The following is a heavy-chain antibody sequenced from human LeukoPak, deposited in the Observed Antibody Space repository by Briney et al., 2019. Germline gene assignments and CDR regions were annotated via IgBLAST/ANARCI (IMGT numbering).Heavy chain of an antibody. CDR1: GYTFTSYD. V-gene: IGHV1-18*01. CDR3: ARMMSIPVAGHRPLFDY. Sequence: GASVKVSCKASGYTFTSYDINWVRQAPGQGLEWMGWISAYNGNTNYAQKLQDRVTMTTDTSTSTAYMELRSLRSDDTAIYYCARMMSIPVAGHRPLFDYWGQGTLVTVSS. J-gene: IGHJ4*02. D-gene: IGHD6-19*01. CDR2: ISAYNGNT.